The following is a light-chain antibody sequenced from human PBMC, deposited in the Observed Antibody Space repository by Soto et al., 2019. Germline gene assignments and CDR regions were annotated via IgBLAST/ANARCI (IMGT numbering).Light chain of an antibody. CDR2: YDS. Sequence: VLTQPPSVSVAPEKTATITCGGNNIGNKRVHWYRQKPGQAPVLLISYDSDRPSGIPERFSGSNSENTATLTISRVEAGDEADYYCQVWDIMTDNYVFGSGTKVTVL. J-gene: IGLJ1*01. CDR1: NIGNKR. V-gene: IGLV3-21*04. CDR3: QVWDIMTDNYV.